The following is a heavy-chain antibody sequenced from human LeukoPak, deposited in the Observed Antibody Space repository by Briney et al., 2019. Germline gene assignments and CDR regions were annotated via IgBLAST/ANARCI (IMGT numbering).Heavy chain of an antibody. Sequence: GGSLRVSCAASGCTFSAYDMCWVRQAPGKGLEWVSAISGSGGGTYYADSVKGRLTISRDNSKKTLYLQMSSLLAEYTAVYYCAKAFTAYEHWPPYWFEPSGQGTLVTVSS. J-gene: IGHJ5*02. V-gene: IGHV3-23*01. CDR2: ISGSGGGT. CDR3: AKAFTAYEHWPPYWFEP. D-gene: IGHD5-12*01. CDR1: GCTFSAYD.